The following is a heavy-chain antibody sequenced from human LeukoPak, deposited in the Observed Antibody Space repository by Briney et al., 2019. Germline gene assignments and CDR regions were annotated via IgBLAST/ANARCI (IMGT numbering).Heavy chain of an antibody. D-gene: IGHD3-9*01. CDR2: INRNSGGT. Sequence: ASVKVSCKASGYTFTGYYMHWVRQAPGQGLEWMGRINRNSGGTNYAQKFQGRVTMTRDTSISTAYMELSRLRSDDTAVYYCARDAQRGYYDILTGYYCWGQGTLVTVSS. V-gene: IGHV1-2*06. CDR3: ARDAQRGYYDILTGYYC. CDR1: GYTFTGYY. J-gene: IGHJ4*02.